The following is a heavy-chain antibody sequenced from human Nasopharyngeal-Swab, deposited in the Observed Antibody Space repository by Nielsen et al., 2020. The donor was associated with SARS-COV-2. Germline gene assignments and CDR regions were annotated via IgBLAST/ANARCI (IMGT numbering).Heavy chain of an antibody. CDR3: ARGSLWFGDLVGYYGMDV. J-gene: IGHJ6*02. CDR2: ISAYNGNT. Sequence: WVRQAPGQGLEWMGWISAYNGNTNYAPKLQGRVTMTTDTSTSTAYMELRSLRSDDTAVYYCARGSLWFGDLVGYYGMDVWGQGTTVTVSS. V-gene: IGHV1-18*01. D-gene: IGHD3-10*01.